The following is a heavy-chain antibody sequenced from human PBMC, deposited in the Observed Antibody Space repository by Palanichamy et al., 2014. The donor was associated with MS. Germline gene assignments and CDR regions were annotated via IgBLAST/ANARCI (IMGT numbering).Heavy chain of an antibody. CDR3: ARASIVGATSYYFDY. V-gene: IGHV4-61*02. Sequence: QVQLQESGPGLVKPSQTLSLTCTVSGDSFSSGSYYWSWIRQPAGKGLGWIGRIYTSGSTNYNPSLRSRVTISVDTSKNQFSLKLNSVTAADTAVYYCARASIVGATSYYFDYWGQGTLVTVSS. CDR1: GDSFSSGSYY. D-gene: IGHD1-26*01. J-gene: IGHJ4*02. CDR2: IYTSGST.